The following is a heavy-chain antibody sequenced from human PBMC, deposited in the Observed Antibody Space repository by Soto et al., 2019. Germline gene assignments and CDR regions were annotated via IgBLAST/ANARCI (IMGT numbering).Heavy chain of an antibody. Sequence: GGSLRLSCAASGFTFSNYAMSWVRQAPGKGLEWVSSISGSGGSTYYADSVKGRFTISRDNSKNTLYLQMNSLRAEDTAVHYCATSYDSSGYYQKPNLFGSSGQGSLVIVSS. CDR1: GFTFSNYA. V-gene: IGHV3-23*01. CDR2: ISGSGGST. CDR3: ATSYDSSGYYQKPNLFGS. D-gene: IGHD3-22*01. J-gene: IGHJ5*01.